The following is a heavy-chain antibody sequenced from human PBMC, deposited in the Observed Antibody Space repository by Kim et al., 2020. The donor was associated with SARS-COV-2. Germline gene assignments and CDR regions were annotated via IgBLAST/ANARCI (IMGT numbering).Heavy chain of an antibody. CDR2: IFHSEST. D-gene: IGHD4-17*01. CDR3: ARERSHDYGDYLNPRGAFDI. Sequence: SETLSLTCAVSGGSISSGYYSWSWIRQPPGEGLEWIGYIFHSESTYYNPSLKSRVTISVDRSKNQFSLKLSSVTAADTAVYYCARERSHDYGDYLNPRGAFDIWGQGTMVTVSS. J-gene: IGHJ3*02. CDR1: GGSISSGYYS. V-gene: IGHV4-30-2*01.